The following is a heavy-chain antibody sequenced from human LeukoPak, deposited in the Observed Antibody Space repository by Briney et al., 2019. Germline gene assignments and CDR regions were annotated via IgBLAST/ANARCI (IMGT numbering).Heavy chain of an antibody. V-gene: IGHV4-4*02. D-gene: IGHD1-1*01. Sequence: PSETLSLTCAVSGGSISSDNWWSWVRQPPGKGPEWIGEIYHSGSTNYNPSLKSRVTISVDKSKNQFSLKLSSVTAADTAVFYCARAYDGYAFDIWGQGTTVTVSS. CDR2: IYHSGST. J-gene: IGHJ3*02. CDR3: ARAYDGYAFDI. CDR1: GGSISSDNW.